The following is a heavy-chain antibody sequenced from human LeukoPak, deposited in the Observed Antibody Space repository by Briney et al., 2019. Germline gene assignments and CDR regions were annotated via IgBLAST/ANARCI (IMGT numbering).Heavy chain of an antibody. CDR3: AKVGAGTCCHFEY. J-gene: IGHJ4*02. CDR2: INPNSGDT. Sequence: ASVKVSCTASGYTFSDYYMHWVRQAPGLGLEWMGWINPNSGDTHYARKFQGRVTLTRDTSISTAYMELSRLTSDDTALYYCAKVGAGTCCHFEYWGQGTLVTVSS. CDR1: GYTFSDYY. V-gene: IGHV1-2*02. D-gene: IGHD2-15*01.